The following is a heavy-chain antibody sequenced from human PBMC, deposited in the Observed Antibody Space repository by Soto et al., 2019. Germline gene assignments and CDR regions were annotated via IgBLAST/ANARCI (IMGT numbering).Heavy chain of an antibody. CDR1: GGTFSSYT. CDR3: ARARGFRCSGGSCYIDY. Sequence: QVQLVQSGAEVKKPGSSVKVSCKASGGTFSSYTISWVRQAPGQGREWMGRIIPILGIANYAQKFQGRVTITADKSTSTAYMELSSLRSEDTAVYYCARARGFRCSGGSCYIDYWGQGTLVTVSS. J-gene: IGHJ4*02. V-gene: IGHV1-69*02. D-gene: IGHD2-15*01. CDR2: IIPILGIA.